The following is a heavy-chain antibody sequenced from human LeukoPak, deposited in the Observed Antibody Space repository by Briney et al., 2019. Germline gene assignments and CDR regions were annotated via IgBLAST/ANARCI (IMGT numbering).Heavy chain of an antibody. CDR1: GYTLTGQY. CDR2: INPNSGDT. Sequence: ASVKVSCKASGYTLTGQYMHWVRQAPGQGLEWMGWINPNSGDTNYAQKFQGRVTMTRDTSISTAYMELSRLRSDDTAVYYCASSSTSPTNWFDPWGQGTLVIVSS. D-gene: IGHD2-2*01. V-gene: IGHV1-2*02. J-gene: IGHJ5*02. CDR3: ASSSTSPTNWFDP.